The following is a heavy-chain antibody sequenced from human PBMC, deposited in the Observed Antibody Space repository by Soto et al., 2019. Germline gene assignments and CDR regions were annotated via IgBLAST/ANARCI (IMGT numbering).Heavy chain of an antibody. J-gene: IGHJ4*02. D-gene: IGHD5-12*01. V-gene: IGHV3-15*07. CDR1: GFTFSNAW. Sequence: GGSLRLSCAASGFTFSNAWMNWVRQAPGKGLEWVGRIKSKTDGGTTDYAAPVKGRFTISRDDSKNTLYLQMNSLKTEDTAVYYCTWGGYSGYEGERNWGQGTLVTVSS. CDR3: TWGGYSGYEGERN. CDR2: IKSKTDGGTT.